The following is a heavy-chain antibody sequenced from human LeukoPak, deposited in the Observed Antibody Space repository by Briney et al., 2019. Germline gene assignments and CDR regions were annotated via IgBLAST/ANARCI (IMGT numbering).Heavy chain of an antibody. CDR1: YY. Sequence: YYWDWIRQPPGMGLEYIGSIYYSGSTYYNPSLKSRVTISVDTSKNQFSLKLSSVTAADTAVYYCARHRGSSSLFDYWGQGTLATVSS. D-gene: IGHD6-6*01. J-gene: IGHJ4*02. CDR2: IYYSGST. CDR3: ARHRGSSSLFDY. V-gene: IGHV4-39*01.